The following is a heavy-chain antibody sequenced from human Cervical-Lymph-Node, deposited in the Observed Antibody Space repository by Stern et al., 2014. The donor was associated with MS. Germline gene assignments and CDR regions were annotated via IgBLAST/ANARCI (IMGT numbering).Heavy chain of an antibody. CDR2: VYWDDDS. CDR3: AHTYNQLNFCYFDL. J-gene: IGHJ2*01. CDR1: GFALTTSGVG. Sequence: QVTLKESGPTLVKPTQTLTLTCTFSGFALTTSGVGVGWIRQPPGKALEWLGLVYWDDDSRYSPSLKSRLTITQDISKNQVVLTMTNMDPVDTATYYCAHTYNQLNFCYFDLWGRGTLVTVSS. V-gene: IGHV2-5*02. D-gene: IGHD5-24*01.